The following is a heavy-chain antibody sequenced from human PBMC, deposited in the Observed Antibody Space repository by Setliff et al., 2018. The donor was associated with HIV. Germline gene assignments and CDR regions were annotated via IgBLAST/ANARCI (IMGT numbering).Heavy chain of an antibody. CDR2: INHSGST. J-gene: IGHJ5*02. Sequence: SETLSLTCAVYGGSFSVYYWSWIRQPPGKGLEWIGEINHSGSTNYNPSLKSRVTISVDTSKNQFSLKLSSVTAADTAVYYCAVEHQFQGPCWFDPWGQGTLVTVSS. CDR3: AVEHQFQGPCWFDP. D-gene: IGHD2-21*01. V-gene: IGHV4-34*01. CDR1: GGSFSVYY.